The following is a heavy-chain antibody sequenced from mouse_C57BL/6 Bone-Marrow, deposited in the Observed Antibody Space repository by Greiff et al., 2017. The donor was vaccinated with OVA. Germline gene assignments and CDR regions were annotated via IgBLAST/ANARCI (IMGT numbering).Heavy chain of an antibody. Sequence: VQLKESGPELVKPGASVKISCKASGYSFTDYNMNWVKQSNGQSLEWIGVINPNYGTTSYNQKFKGKATLTVDQSSSTAYMQLNSLTSEDSAVYYCARSYYYGSSPWFAYWGQGTLVTVSA. D-gene: IGHD1-1*01. J-gene: IGHJ3*01. CDR2: INPNYGTT. CDR1: GYSFTDYN. CDR3: ARSYYYGSSPWFAY. V-gene: IGHV1-39*01.